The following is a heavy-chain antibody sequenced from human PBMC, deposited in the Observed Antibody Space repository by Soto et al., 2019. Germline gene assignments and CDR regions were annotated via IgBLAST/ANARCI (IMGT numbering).Heavy chain of an antibody. V-gene: IGHV1-46*01. CDR1: GYTFTSYY. J-gene: IGHJ6*02. CDR3: ARGGRIVDTGIGYYYYHAMDV. Sequence: ASVRVSCKASGYTFTSYYIHWVRQAPGQGLEWMGIFNPTGDTASYAQKLQGRVTMTRDTSTGTAYMELGSLRSEDTAVYYCARGGRIVDTGIGYYYYHAMDVWGQGTTVTVSS. D-gene: IGHD5-18*01. CDR2: FNPTGDTA.